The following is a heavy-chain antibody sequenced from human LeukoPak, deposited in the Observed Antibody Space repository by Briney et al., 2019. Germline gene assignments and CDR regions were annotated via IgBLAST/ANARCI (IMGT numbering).Heavy chain of an antibody. CDR2: IYPGDSET. CDR3: ARRSSSWSRRNNWFDP. CDR1: GYSFTSYW. J-gene: IGHJ5*02. D-gene: IGHD6-13*01. Sequence: GESLKISCKGSGYSFTSYWVGWVRQMPGKGLEWMGIIYPGDSETRYSPSFQGQVTISADKSISTAYLQWSSLKASDTAMYYCARRSSSWSRRNNWFDPWGQGTLVTVSS. V-gene: IGHV5-51*01.